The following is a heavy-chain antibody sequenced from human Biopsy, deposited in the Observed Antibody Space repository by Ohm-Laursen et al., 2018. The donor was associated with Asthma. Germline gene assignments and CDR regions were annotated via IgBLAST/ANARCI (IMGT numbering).Heavy chain of an antibody. CDR3: ARKAGSCISRTCYSLDF. D-gene: IGHD2-2*01. J-gene: IGHJ4*02. CDR2: INSVFGTT. CDR1: GGTFNTYV. Sequence: SVNVSCKSLGGTFNTYVIGWVRQAPGQGLEWMGGINSVFGTTTYPQKFQDRVAITADDSTSTVYMELSSLRSEDTAVYYCARKAGSCISRTCYSLDFWGQGTLVTVSS. V-gene: IGHV1-69*13.